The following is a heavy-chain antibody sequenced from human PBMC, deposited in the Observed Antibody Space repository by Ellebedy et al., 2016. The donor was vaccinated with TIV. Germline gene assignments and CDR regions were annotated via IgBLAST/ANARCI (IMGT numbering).Heavy chain of an antibody. V-gene: IGHV1-18*04. J-gene: IGHJ4*02. CDR1: GYTFTSYG. Sequence: AASVKVSCKPSGYTFTSYGISWVRQAPGQGLEWLGWISTDNGYTKNAQKLQGRVSMTTDTSTSTAYMELRSLTSDDTAVYYCARDPGSRSWFLFDYWGQGTLVTVSS. CDR2: ISTDNGYT. CDR3: ARDPGSRSWFLFDY. D-gene: IGHD6-13*01.